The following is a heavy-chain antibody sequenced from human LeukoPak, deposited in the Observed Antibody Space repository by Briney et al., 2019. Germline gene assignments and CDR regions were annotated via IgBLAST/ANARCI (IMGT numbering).Heavy chain of an antibody. CDR2: IWYDGSNK. Sequence: GRSLRLSCAASGFTFSTYGMHWVRQAPGKGLEWVAVIWYDGSNKNYADSVKGRFTISRDNSKNTLYLQMNSLRAEDTAVYYCAKDQRAVAGRAFDYWGQGTLVTVSS. D-gene: IGHD6-19*01. CDR3: AKDQRAVAGRAFDY. CDR1: GFTFSTYG. V-gene: IGHV3-33*06. J-gene: IGHJ4*02.